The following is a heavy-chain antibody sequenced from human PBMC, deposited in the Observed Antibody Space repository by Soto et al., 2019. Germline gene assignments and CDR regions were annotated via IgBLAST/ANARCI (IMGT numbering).Heavy chain of an antibody. Sequence: SQTLSLTCAISGDSVSSNNAAWNWIRQSPSRGLEWLGRTYYRSRWYNDYAVSVKSRITVNPDTSKNQFSLQLTSVTPEYTAVYYCAGTTSHYWYYMDVWGKGTTVTVSS. V-gene: IGHV6-1*01. J-gene: IGHJ6*03. CDR1: GDSVSSNNAA. D-gene: IGHD1-7*01. CDR2: TYYRSRWYN. CDR3: AGTTSHYWYYMDV.